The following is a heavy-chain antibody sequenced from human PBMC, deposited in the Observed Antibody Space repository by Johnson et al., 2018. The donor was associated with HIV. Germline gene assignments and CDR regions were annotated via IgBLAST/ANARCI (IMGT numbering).Heavy chain of an antibody. CDR3: TTVRGAFDI. CDR2: LKSKTDGGTT. D-gene: IGHD3-16*01. CDR1: GFIFGNAW. Sequence: PQVVPLGASVKPGGSLRLSCAAPGFIFGNAWMNWVRQAPGKGLEWVGRLKSKTDGGTTDYAAPVKGRFTISRDDSKNTLYLQINSLKTDDTAVYYCTTVRGAFDIWGQGTMVTVSS. V-gene: IGHV3-15*02. J-gene: IGHJ3*02.